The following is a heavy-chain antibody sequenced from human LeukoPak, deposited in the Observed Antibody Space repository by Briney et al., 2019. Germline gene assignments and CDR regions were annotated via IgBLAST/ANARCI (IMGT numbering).Heavy chain of an antibody. D-gene: IGHD3-22*01. CDR3: ARDVRGIVGMDYFDY. V-gene: IGHV1-18*01. Sequence: AASVKVSCTASGYIFISYGISWVRQAPGQGLEWMGWISAYNGNTKYAQKLQGRVTMTTDTSTSTAYMELRSLRSDDTAVYYCARDVRGIVGMDYFDYWGQGTLVTVSS. J-gene: IGHJ4*02. CDR1: GYIFISYG. CDR2: ISAYNGNT.